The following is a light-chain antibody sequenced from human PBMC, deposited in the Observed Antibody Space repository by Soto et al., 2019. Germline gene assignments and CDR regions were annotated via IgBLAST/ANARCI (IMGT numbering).Light chain of an antibody. Sequence: SVVSRARSASGSRWQPVTIDCSGSSSNIGSNYVYWYQHLPETAPKVLIYRSNQRPSGVPDRFSGSKSGTSASLAISGLRSEDEADYYCAAWDDSLSGYVFGTGTKVTVL. CDR3: AAWDDSLSGYV. CDR2: RSN. V-gene: IGLV1-47*01. CDR1: SSNIGSNY. J-gene: IGLJ1*01.